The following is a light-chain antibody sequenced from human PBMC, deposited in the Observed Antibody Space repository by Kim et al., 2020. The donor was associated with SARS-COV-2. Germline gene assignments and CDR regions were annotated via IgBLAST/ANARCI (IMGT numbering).Light chain of an antibody. Sequence: LSPGEGATLSCRASQSVGSDLAWYQQKRGQPPRLLIYAASSRATGTPARFTGSGSGTDFTLSISNLEPEDFAVYYCQQRGGWPLTFGGGTKVDIK. CDR3: QQRGGWPLT. J-gene: IGKJ4*01. CDR1: QSVGSD. CDR2: AAS. V-gene: IGKV3-11*01.